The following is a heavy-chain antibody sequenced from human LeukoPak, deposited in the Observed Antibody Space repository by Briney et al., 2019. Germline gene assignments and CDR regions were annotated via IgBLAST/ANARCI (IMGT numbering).Heavy chain of an antibody. CDR3: ASSSYDSSSYSDY. D-gene: IGHD3-22*01. Sequence: PSETLSLTCTVSGGSISSYYWSWIRQPPGKGLEWIGYIYYSGSTNYNPSLKSRVTISVDTSKNQFSLKLSSVTAADTAVYYCASSSYDSSSYSDYWGQGTLVTVSS. CDR1: GGSISSYY. CDR2: IYYSGST. J-gene: IGHJ4*02. V-gene: IGHV4-59*08.